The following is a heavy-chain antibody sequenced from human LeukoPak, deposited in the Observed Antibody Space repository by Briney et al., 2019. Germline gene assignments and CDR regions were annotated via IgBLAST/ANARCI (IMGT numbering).Heavy chain of an antibody. J-gene: IGHJ4*02. CDR2: IYTSGST. V-gene: IGHV4-4*07. CDR3: ARGPMSFGVAYCDY. CDR1: GGSISSYY. Sequence: SETLSLTCTVSGGSISSYYWSWIRQPAGKGLEWIGRIYTSGSTNYNPSLKSRVTMSVDTSKNQFSLKLSSVTAADTAVYYCARGPMSFGVAYCDYWGQGTLVTVSS. D-gene: IGHD3-3*01.